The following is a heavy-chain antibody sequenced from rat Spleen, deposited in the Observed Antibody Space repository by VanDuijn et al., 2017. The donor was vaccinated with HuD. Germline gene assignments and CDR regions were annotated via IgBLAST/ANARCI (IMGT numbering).Heavy chain of an antibody. V-gene: IGHV2-19*01. CDR3: ARDGGELGY. CDR1: GFSLTDYS. CDR2: IQSGGST. D-gene: IGHD4-3*01. J-gene: IGHJ2*01. Sequence: QVQLKESGPGLVQPSQTLSLTCTVSGFSLTDYSVHWVRQPPGKGLEWMGRIQSGGSTDYNSALKSRLSISRDTSKSQVFLKMNSLQTEDTATYYCARDGGELGYWGQGIMVTVSS.